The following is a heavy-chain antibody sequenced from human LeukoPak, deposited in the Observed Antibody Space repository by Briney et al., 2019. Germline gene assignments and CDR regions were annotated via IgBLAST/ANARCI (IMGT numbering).Heavy chain of an antibody. J-gene: IGHJ4*02. Sequence: GGSLRLSCGVSGLAFSDAWMNWIRQAPGKGLEWVGRIESKAGGGSIYYATPVKGRFIISRDDSKNILYVQMNSLKTEDTAVYYCTTDRKVGAIPYDYWGQGALVTVSS. CDR3: TTDRKVGAIPYDY. D-gene: IGHD3-16*01. CDR1: GLAFSDAW. CDR2: IESKAGGGSI. V-gene: IGHV3-15*07.